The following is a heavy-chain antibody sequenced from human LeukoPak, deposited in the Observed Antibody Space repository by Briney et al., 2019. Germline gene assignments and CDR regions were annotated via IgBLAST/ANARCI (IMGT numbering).Heavy chain of an antibody. CDR2: ISYDGSNK. CDR3: AKAEYCTGARCYSAAFAY. D-gene: IGHD2-8*02. CDR1: GFTFSNAW. J-gene: IGHJ4*02. Sequence: GGSLRLSCAASGFTFSNAWMSWVRQAPGKGLEWLAVISYDGSNKYYADSVKGRFTISRDNSKNTLYLQMNSLRAEDTAVYYCAKAEYCTGARCYSAAFAYWGQGTLVTVSS. V-gene: IGHV3-30*18.